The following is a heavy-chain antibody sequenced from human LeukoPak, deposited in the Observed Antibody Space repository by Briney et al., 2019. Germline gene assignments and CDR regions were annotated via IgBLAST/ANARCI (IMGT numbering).Heavy chain of an antibody. V-gene: IGHV4-39*06. D-gene: IGHD3-10*01. CDR3: ARKGRGPYGSVNGYFDY. CDR2: IYHTGTT. Sequence: PSETLSLTCTVSGGSISSSSYYWGWIRQPPGTGLEWIGIIYHTGTTYYHSSLKSRVTISVNTSKNQFTLKLNFVTAADTAVYYCARKGRGPYGSVNGYFDYWGQGTLGTVSS. CDR1: GGSISSSSYY. J-gene: IGHJ4*02.